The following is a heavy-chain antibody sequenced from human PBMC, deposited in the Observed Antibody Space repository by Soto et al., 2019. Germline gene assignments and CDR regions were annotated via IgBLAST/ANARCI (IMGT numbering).Heavy chain of an antibody. J-gene: IGHJ4*02. CDR3: ARSETDYSTFDY. Sequence: QVQLVQSGAEVKKPGASVKVSCKASGYTFTRNAIHWVRQAPGQRLEWIGRINAGNGHTKYSQKFQGRVTITRDTSASAAYMELRTLGSEDTSVYFCARSETDYSTFDYWGQGTLVTVSS. CDR2: INAGNGHT. V-gene: IGHV1-3*01. D-gene: IGHD3-9*01. CDR1: GYTFTRNA.